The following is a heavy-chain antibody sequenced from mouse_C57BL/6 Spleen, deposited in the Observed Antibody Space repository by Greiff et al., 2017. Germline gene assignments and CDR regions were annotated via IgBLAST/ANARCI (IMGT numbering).Heavy chain of an antibody. CDR1: GFTFSDYG. V-gene: IGHV5-17*01. CDR3: ARNYYEH. Sequence: EVQRVESGGGLVKPGGSLKLSCAASGFTFSDYGMHWVRQAPEKGLEWVAYISSGSSTIYYADTVKGRFTISRDNAKNTRFLQMTSLRSEDTAMYYCARNYYEHWGQGTTLTVSS. D-gene: IGHD1-1*01. CDR2: ISSGSSTI. J-gene: IGHJ2*01.